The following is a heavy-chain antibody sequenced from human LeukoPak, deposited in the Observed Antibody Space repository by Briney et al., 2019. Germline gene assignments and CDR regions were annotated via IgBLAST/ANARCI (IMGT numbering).Heavy chain of an antibody. CDR3: ARESGSSDAFDI. V-gene: IGHV1-69*13. CDR1: GGTFSSYA. J-gene: IGHJ3*02. D-gene: IGHD6-6*01. CDR2: IIPIFGTA. Sequence: EASVKVSCKASGGTFSSYAISWGRQAPGQGLEWMGGIIPIFGTANYAQKFQGRVTITADESTSTAYMELSSLRSEDTAVYYCARESGSSDAFDIWGQGTMVTVSS.